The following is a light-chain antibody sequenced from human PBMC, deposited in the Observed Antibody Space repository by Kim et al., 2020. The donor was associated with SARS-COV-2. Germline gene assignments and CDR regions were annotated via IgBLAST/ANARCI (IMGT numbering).Light chain of an antibody. CDR3: QKYDSAPMA. CDR2: GAS. J-gene: IGKJ1*01. Sequence: GDSVTITCRASQGISRYLAWYQQKPGKAPKLLIYGASKLQSGVPSRFSGSGSGTDFTLTISSLQPEDVATYYCQKYDSAPMAFGHGTKVDIK. V-gene: IGKV1-27*01. CDR1: QGISRY.